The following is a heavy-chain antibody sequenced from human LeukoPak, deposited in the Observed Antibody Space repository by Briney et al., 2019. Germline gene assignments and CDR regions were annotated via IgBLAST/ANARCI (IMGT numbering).Heavy chain of an antibody. D-gene: IGHD2-15*01. CDR1: GFTVSSYW. CDR3: ARRWNYGMDV. CDR2: IKQDGSEK. J-gene: IGHJ6*02. Sequence: GGSLRLSCAASGFTVSSYWMSWVRQAPRKGLEWVANIKQDGSEKYYVDSVKGRFTISRDNAKNSLYLQMNSLRAEDTAVYYCARRWNYGMDVWGQGTTVTVSS. V-gene: IGHV3-7*01.